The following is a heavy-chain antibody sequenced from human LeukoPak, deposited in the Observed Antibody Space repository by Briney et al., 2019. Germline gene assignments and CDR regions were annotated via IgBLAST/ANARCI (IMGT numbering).Heavy chain of an antibody. CDR2: ISATGSST. V-gene: IGHV3-23*01. J-gene: IGHJ4*02. CDR3: AKEGGYCSGGSCYPSDY. CDR1: GFTFSTYA. D-gene: IGHD2-15*01. Sequence: GGSLRLSCAASGFTFSTYAMNWVRQAPGKGLEWVSGISATGSSTYYADSVKGRFTISRDTSKNTMHLQMNSLRAEDTAVYYCAKEGGYCSGGSCYPSDYWGQGTLVTVSS.